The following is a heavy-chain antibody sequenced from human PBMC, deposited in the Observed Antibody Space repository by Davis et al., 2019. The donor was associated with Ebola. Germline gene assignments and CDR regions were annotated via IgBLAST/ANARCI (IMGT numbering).Heavy chain of an antibody. V-gene: IGHV3-23*01. CDR3: AKEVVFGVVISPYNWFDP. CDR2: ISGSGGST. J-gene: IGHJ5*02. Sequence: GGSLRLSCATSGFTFSSNAMSWVRQAPGKGLEWVASISGSGGSTYYGDSVKGRFTFSRDNSKNTLYLQMNSLRAEDTAVYYCAKEVVFGVVISPYNWFDPWGQGTLVTVSS. CDR1: GFTFSSNA. D-gene: IGHD3-3*01.